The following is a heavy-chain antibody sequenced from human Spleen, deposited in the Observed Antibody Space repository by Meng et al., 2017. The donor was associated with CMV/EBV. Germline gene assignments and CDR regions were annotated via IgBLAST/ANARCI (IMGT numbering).Heavy chain of an antibody. CDR2: ISYDGSNK. J-gene: IGHJ4*02. Sequence: QVHVVEAGVGGVQPGGTRRLFCAASAFPFRSYAMPWVRQAPGKGLEWVAVISYDGSNKYYADSVKGRFTISRDNSKNTLYLQMNSLRAEDTAVYYCAREGSYGDFDYWGQGTLVTVSS. CDR1: AFPFRSYA. D-gene: IGHD5-18*01. CDR3: AREGSYGDFDY. V-gene: IGHV3-30-3*01.